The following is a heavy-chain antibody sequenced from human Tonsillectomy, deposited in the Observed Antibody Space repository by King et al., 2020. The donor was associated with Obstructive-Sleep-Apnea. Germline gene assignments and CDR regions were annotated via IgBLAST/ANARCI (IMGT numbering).Heavy chain of an antibody. CDR3: ARDRGDCSGGTCSSRGLNGMDV. Sequence: VQLVESGGGVVQPGRSLRLSCAASGFTFSSYAMHWVRQAPGKGLEWAAVTSYDGSKKYYADSVKGVFTISRDNSKNTLSRQIHSLRVEDTAVYYCARDRGDCSGGTCSSRGLNGMDVCGAGTTVTVSS. V-gene: IGHV3-30*03. CDR2: TSYDGSKK. CDR1: GFTFSSYA. J-gene: IGHJ6*01. D-gene: IGHD2-15*01.